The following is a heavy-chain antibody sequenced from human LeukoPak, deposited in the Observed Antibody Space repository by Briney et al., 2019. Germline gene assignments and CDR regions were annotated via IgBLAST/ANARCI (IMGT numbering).Heavy chain of an antibody. J-gene: IGHJ4*02. CDR1: GFTFSDYN. V-gene: IGHV3-11*03. D-gene: IGHD3-10*01. CDR3: AKHRPRSGSGSQYYFDY. Sequence: KPGGSLRLSCAASGFTFSDYNMRWIRQAPGKGLEWVSYISSSSSYTNYADSVKGRFTISRDNAKKSLYLQMNSLRAEDTAVYYCAKHRPRSGSGSQYYFDYWGQGTLVTVSS. CDR2: ISSSSSYT.